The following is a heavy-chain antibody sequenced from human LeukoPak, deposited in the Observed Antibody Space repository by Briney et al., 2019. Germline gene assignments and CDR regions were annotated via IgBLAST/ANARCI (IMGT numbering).Heavy chain of an antibody. CDR1: GGSISSSSYY. CDR3: AGVKVSGSLLLDYMDV. Sequence: SETLSLTCTVSGGSISSSSYYWGWIRQPPGKGLEWIGSIYYSGSTYYNPSLKSRVTISVDTSKNQFSLKLSSVTAADTAVYYCAGVKVSGSLLLDYMDVWGKGTTVTISS. J-gene: IGHJ6*03. V-gene: IGHV4-39*01. CDR2: IYYSGST. D-gene: IGHD2-8*02.